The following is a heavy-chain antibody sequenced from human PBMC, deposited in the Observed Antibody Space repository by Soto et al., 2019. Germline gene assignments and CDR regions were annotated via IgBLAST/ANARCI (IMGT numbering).Heavy chain of an antibody. D-gene: IGHD3-3*01. V-gene: IGHV4-61*01. CDR1: GGSVSSGSYY. Sequence: SETLSLTCTVSGGSVSSGSYYWSWIRQPPGKGLEWIGYIYYSGSTNYNPSLKSRVTISVDTSKNQFSLKLSSVTAADTAVYYCARTGVGFGVVIPFDYWGQGTLVTVSS. CDR3: ARTGVGFGVVIPFDY. J-gene: IGHJ4*02. CDR2: IYYSGST.